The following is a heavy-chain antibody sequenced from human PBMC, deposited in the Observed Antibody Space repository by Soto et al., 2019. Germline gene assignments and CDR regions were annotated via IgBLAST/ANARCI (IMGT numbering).Heavy chain of an antibody. Sequence: QVQLAESGGGVVQPGRSLRLSCIGSGFRVSDYGMHWVRQAPGKGLEWVAMMSFDGTYKYSADSVKGRFIIYRDNSKNPLYLPMNSLRAEDTAVYSCAKDLRDGEYNSVYDFWGQGTLVTVSS. CDR1: GFRVSDYG. D-gene: IGHD4-17*01. CDR2: MSFDGTYK. CDR3: AKDLRDGEYNSVYDF. V-gene: IGHV3-30*18. J-gene: IGHJ4*02.